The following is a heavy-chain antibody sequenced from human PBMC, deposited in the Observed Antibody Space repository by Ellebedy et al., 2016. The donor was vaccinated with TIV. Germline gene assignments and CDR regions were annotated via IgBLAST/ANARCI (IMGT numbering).Heavy chain of an antibody. V-gene: IGHV1-46*04. CDR1: GYTFTSYY. J-gene: IGHJ4*02. Sequence: AASVNVSCKASGYTFTSYYMHWVRQAPGKGLEWMGIINPSGGSANYAQKLQGRVTMTRDTSTSTVYMELSNLRPEDTAVNYCARARSSGWLHTPDYWGQGTLVTVSS. CDR3: ARARSSGWLHTPDY. D-gene: IGHD6-19*01. CDR2: INPSGGSA.